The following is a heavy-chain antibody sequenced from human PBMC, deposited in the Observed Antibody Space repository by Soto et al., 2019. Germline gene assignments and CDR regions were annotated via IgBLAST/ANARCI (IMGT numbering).Heavy chain of an antibody. D-gene: IGHD2-2*01. CDR1: GASITGSSY. V-gene: IGHV4-4*07. CDR2: FSLSGTT. J-gene: IGHJ4*02. Sequence: SETLSLTSTVSGASITGSSYWSWIRQPAGKGLEWIGRFSLSGTTNYNPSPRSRVTMSAAVSKNQFSLRLTSVTAADTALYYCAGGMTPPGAPAWYYCDSWGQGTLVTVCS. CDR3: AGGMTPPGAPAWYYCDS.